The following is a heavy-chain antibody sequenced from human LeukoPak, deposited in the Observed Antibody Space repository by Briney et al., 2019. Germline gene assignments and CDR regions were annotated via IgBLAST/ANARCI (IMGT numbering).Heavy chain of an antibody. Sequence: PGGSLRLSCAASGLTFSSYGMHWVRQAPGKGLEWVAAISYDGSDKYYADYVKGRFTISKDNSKNTLSLQMNSLRAEDTAVFFCAKDLRYCSGTSCYEASGMDVWGQGTTVTVSS. CDR3: AKDLRYCSGTSCYEASGMDV. J-gene: IGHJ6*02. CDR2: ISYDGSDK. D-gene: IGHD2-2*01. V-gene: IGHV3-30*18. CDR1: GLTFSSYG.